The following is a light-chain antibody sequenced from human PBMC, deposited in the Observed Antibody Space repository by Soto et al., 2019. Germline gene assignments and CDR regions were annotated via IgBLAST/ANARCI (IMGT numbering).Light chain of an antibody. CDR1: QSISSF. CDR2: DVS. CDR3: NQRSTWPLI. V-gene: IGKV3-11*01. Sequence: EIVLTQSPATLSLSPGERATLSCRASQSISSFLAWYQHKPGRAPRLLIYDVSKRATGIPARFSASGSGTASTLTISSLGPEDFAVYYCNQRSTWPLIFGGGTPWRSN. J-gene: IGKJ4*01.